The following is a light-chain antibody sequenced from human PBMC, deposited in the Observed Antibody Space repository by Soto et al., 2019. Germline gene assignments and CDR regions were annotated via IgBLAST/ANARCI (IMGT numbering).Light chain of an antibody. V-gene: IGKV1-39*01. CDR3: QQSYSTPIT. Sequence: IHISQTPFSLAASVGNRVTSTFRASQSISSYLNWYQQKPGKAPKLLIYAASSLQSGVPSRFSGSGSGTDFTLTISSLQPEDFATYYCQQSYSTPITFGQGTRLEI. CDR2: AAS. J-gene: IGKJ5*01. CDR1: QSISSY.